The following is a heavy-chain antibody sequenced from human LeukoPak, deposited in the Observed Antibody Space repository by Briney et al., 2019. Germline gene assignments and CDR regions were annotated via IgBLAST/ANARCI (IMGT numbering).Heavy chain of an antibody. CDR1: GYTFTSYG. D-gene: IGHD3-22*01. J-gene: IGHJ5*02. V-gene: IGHV1-18*01. CDR2: ISAYNGNT. Sequence: ASVKVSCKASGYTFTSYGISWVRQAPGQGLEWMGWISAYNGNTNYAQKLQGRVTMTTDTPTSTAYMELRSLRSDDTAVYCCARDLSYDSSGYYPWGQGTLVTVSS. CDR3: ARDLSYDSSGYYP.